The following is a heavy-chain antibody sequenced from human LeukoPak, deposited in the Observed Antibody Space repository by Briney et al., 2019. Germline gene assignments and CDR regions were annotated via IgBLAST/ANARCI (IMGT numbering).Heavy chain of an antibody. J-gene: IGHJ3*02. V-gene: IGHV4-38-2*02. D-gene: IGHD3-22*01. Sequence: SETLSLTCTVSGYSITRGSYWGWIRQPPGKGLEWIANIYHSGSTYYNPSRKSRVTISVDTSKNQFSLKLSSVTAADTAIYYCARVHVNSGYYFGDAFDIWGQGTMVTVSS. CDR3: ARVHVNSGYYFGDAFDI. CDR2: IYHSGST. CDR1: GYSITRGSY.